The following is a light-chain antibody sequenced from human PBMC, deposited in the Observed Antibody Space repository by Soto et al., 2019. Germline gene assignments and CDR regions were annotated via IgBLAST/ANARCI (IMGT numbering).Light chain of an antibody. J-gene: IGKJ1*01. V-gene: IGKV1-5*01. CDR2: DAS. Sequence: DIQVTRSPSTLSASVGDRVTITCRARQSISSWLARYQQKPGKAPKLLIYDASSSESGVPTRFSGSGSGTEFTLTISSLQPDDFATYYCQQYNSYSWTFGQGTKVDI. CDR1: QSISSW. CDR3: QQYNSYSWT.